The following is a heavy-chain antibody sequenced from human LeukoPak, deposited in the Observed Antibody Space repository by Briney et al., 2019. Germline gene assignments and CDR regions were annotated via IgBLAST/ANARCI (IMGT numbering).Heavy chain of an antibody. V-gene: IGHV1-46*01. CDR3: ATASITVTTRLDY. Sequence: GASVKVSCKASGYTFTSYYMHWVRQAPGQGLEWMGIINPSGGSTSYAQKFQGRVTMTRDTSTSTVYMELGSLRSEDTAVYYCATASITVTTRLDYWGQGTLVTVSS. CDR1: GYTFTSYY. D-gene: IGHD4-11*01. J-gene: IGHJ4*02. CDR2: INPSGGST.